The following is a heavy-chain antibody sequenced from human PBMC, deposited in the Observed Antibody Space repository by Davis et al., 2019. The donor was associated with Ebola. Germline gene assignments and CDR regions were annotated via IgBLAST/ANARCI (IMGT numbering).Heavy chain of an antibody. CDR2: IYYSGST. J-gene: IGHJ4*02. D-gene: IGHD4-23*01. CDR3: AREGGNSYFDY. CDR1: NGSISHYY. Sequence: SETLSLTCTVSNGSISHYYWTWIRQPPGKGLEWIGYIYYSGSTNYNPSLKSRVIISLDTSKSQFSLKLSSMTAADTAVYYCAREGGNSYFDYWGQGTLVTVSS. V-gene: IGHV4-59*01.